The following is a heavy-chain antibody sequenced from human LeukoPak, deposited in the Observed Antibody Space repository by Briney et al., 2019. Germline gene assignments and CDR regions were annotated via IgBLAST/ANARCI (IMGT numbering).Heavy chain of an antibody. V-gene: IGHV1-69*05. CDR1: GGTFSSYA. CDR2: IIPIFGTA. D-gene: IGHD5-18*01. CDR3: ASGYSYGYVGY. Sequence: SVKVSCKASGGTFSSYAISWVRQAPGQGLEWMGGIIPIFGTANYAQKFQGRVTITTDESTSTAYMALSSLRSEDTAVYYCASGYSYGYVGYWGQGTLVTVSS. J-gene: IGHJ4*02.